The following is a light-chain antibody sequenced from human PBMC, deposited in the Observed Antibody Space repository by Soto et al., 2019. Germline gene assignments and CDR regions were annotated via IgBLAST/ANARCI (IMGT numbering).Light chain of an antibody. CDR2: DAS. CDR3: HQRSNWPLN. CDR1: QTVSSY. J-gene: IGKJ4*01. V-gene: IGKV3-11*01. Sequence: EIVLTQSPATVSLSPGERATLSCRASQTVSSYLAWFQQKPGQAPRLLIYDASNRATGIPARFSGSGSGTDFSLTISSLVPEDFAVYYCHQRSNWPLNFGGGTKVEIK.